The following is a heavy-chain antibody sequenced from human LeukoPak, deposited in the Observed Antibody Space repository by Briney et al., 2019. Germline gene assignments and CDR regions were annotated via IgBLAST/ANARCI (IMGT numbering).Heavy chain of an antibody. J-gene: IGHJ4*02. CDR2: IYSGGNT. Sequence: EGSLRLSCAASGFTVTNNYMSWVRQAPGMGLEWVSMIYSGGNTYYADSVKGRFTISRDNSKNTLYLQMTSLRVEDTALYYCASSPTVTTFDYWGQGTLVTVSS. V-gene: IGHV3-66*01. CDR1: GFTVTNNY. D-gene: IGHD4-17*01. CDR3: ASSPTVTTFDY.